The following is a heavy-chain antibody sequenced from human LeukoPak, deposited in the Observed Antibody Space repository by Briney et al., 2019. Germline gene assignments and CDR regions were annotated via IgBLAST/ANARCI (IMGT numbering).Heavy chain of an antibody. D-gene: IGHD6-6*01. CDR1: GGSINSSSYY. CDR3: ARQSIAARGYYYYMDV. J-gene: IGHJ6*03. V-gene: IGHV4-39*01. CDR2: VYYSGSN. Sequence: SETLSLTCTVSGGSINSSSYYWGWIRQPPGKGLEWIGSVYYSGSNHYNPSLKSQVTISVDTSKNHFSLRLSSVTAADTAVYYCARQSIAARGYYYYMDVWGKGTTVTVSS.